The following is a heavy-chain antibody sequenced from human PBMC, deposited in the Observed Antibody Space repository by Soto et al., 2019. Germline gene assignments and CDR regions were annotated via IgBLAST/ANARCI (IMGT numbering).Heavy chain of an antibody. Sequence: QVQLVQSGAEGQKPGASVKVSCKASGYTCSNYGISWVRQAPGQGLEWMGGISAYNGNTKYAQKLQGRVTMTTDTSTSTAYLELRSLRSDNTAVYYCASDSPPVDYWGQGTLVTVSS. CDR1: GYTCSNYG. CDR3: ASDSPPVDY. CDR2: ISAYNGNT. J-gene: IGHJ4*02. V-gene: IGHV1-18*01.